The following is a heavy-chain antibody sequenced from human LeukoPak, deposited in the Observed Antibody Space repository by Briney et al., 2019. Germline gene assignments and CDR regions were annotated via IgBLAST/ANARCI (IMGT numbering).Heavy chain of an antibody. CDR3: AKDSPVRGVIITGDY. V-gene: IGHV3-74*01. J-gene: IGHJ4*02. CDR1: GFPFSNYW. Sequence: PGGSLRLSCAASGFPFSNYWMHWVRQAPGKGLVWVSRINSDGSSTDNADSVKGRFTNSRDNAKNTLYLQMNSLRAEDTAVYYCAKDSPVRGVIITGDYWGQGTLVTVSS. CDR2: INSDGSST. D-gene: IGHD3-10*01.